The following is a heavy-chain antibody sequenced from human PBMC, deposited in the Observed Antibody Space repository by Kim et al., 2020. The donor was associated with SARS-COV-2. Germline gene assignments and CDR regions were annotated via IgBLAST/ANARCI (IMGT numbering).Heavy chain of an antibody. V-gene: IGHV5-51*01. CDR2: IYPGDSDT. CDR3: TRRSGSGGHYLLDY. J-gene: IGHJ4*02. D-gene: IGHD3-10*01. CDR1: GYIFSEFW. Sequence: GESLKISCKTSGYIFSEFWIGWVRQVPGKGLEWMGLIYPGDSDTVYSPSFEGQVTFSVDKSVNAAYLEWTSLRVSDSAIYYCTRRSGSGGHYLLDYWGQGTLVTVSS.